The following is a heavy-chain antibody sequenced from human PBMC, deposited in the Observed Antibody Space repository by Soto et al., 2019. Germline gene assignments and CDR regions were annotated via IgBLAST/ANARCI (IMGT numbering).Heavy chain of an antibody. CDR1: GFTFSSYA. CDR2: ISSSSSYI. CDR3: ARDYSPDAFDI. J-gene: IGHJ3*02. D-gene: IGHD2-15*01. V-gene: IGHV3-21*01. Sequence: GGSLRLSCAASGFTFSSYAMSWVRQAPGKGLEWVSAISSSSSYIYYADSVKGRFTISRDNAKNSLYLQMNSLRAEDTAVYYCARDYSPDAFDIWGQGTMVTVSS.